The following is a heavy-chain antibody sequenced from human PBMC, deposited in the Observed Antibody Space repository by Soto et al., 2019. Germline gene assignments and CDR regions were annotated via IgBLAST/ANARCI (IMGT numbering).Heavy chain of an antibody. CDR1: GLTVSSNS. CDR2: IYSGGRT. J-gene: IGHJ3*01. V-gene: IGHV3-66*01. CDR3: ARDQLYYNDISGRPLNAFDV. D-gene: IGHD3-22*01. Sequence: GGSLRLSCVVSGLTVSSNSMNWVRQAPGKGLEWVSIIYSGGRTNYADSVKGRFTISRDNARNTVSLQMSSLRAEDTAVYYCARDQLYYNDISGRPLNAFDVWGQGTMVT.